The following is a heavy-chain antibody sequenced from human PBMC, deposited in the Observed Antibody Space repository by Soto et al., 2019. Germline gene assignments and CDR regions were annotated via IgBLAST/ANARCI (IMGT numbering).Heavy chain of an antibody. J-gene: IGHJ4*02. CDR1: EFTFSSYA. CDR2: ISSDGTNK. V-gene: IGHV3-30-3*01. Sequence: QVQLVESGGGVVQPGRSLRLSCAASEFTFSSYAMHWVRQAPGKGLEWVAVISSDGTNKYYADSVKGRFTISRDDTKDTLSLQMNTLRGEDTAVYYCARALTVVAPVDYWGQGTLVTVSS. D-gene: IGHD2-15*01. CDR3: ARALTVVAPVDY.